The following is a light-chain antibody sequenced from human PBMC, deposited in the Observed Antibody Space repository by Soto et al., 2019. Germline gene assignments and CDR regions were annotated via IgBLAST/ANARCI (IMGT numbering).Light chain of an antibody. J-gene: IGLJ1*01. CDR2: DVS. Sequence: QHSLTQPRSRSVTPGQSVIISCTGTISDVGGYIYVSWYQQYPGKAPKLMIYDVSKRPSGVPDRCPGSKSGNTAPLTISGLQAEDEADYYCCSFAGSNISVFATGTKVNVL. CDR1: ISDVGGYIY. V-gene: IGLV2-11*01. CDR3: CSFAGSNISV.